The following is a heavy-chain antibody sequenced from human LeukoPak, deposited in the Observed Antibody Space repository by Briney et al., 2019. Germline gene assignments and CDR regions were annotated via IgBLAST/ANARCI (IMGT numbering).Heavy chain of an antibody. CDR2: ISWNSGSI. CDR3: GKDLGAAPDAFDI. CDR1: GFTFDDYA. D-gene: IGHD3-16*01. Sequence: GRSLRPSCAASGFTFDDYAMHWVRQAPGKGLEWVSGISWNSGSIGYADSVKGRFTISRDNAKNSLYLQMNSLRAEDTALYYCGKDLGAAPDAFDIWGQGTMVTVSS. J-gene: IGHJ3*02. V-gene: IGHV3-9*01.